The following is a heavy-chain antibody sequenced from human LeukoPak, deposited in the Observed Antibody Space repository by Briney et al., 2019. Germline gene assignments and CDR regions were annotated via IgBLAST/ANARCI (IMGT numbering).Heavy chain of an antibody. Sequence: ETLSLTCAVYGGSFSGYYWSWVRQAPGKGLEWVSAISGSGGSTYYADSVKGRFTISRDNSKNTLYLQMNSLRAEDTAVYYCANDLKATMVRGVIRYDYWGQGTLVTVSS. CDR1: GGSFSGYY. CDR3: ANDLKATMVRGVIRYDY. CDR2: ISGSGGST. J-gene: IGHJ4*02. V-gene: IGHV3-23*01. D-gene: IGHD3-10*01.